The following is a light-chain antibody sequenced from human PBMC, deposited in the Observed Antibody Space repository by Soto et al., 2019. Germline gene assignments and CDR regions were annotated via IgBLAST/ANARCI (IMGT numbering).Light chain of an antibody. Sequence: DIQMTQSPSSLSASVGDRVTITCRTSQSINSYLNWYQQKPGKAPELLLYTASSLQSGVPSRFSGSGSGTDFPLTISSLQPEDFATYYCQQTYSNPRTFGQGTKVQIK. V-gene: IGKV1-39*01. CDR1: QSINSY. J-gene: IGKJ1*01. CDR3: QQTYSNPRT. CDR2: TAS.